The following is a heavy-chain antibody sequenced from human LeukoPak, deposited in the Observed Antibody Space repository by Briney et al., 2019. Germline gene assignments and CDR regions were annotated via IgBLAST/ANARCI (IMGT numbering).Heavy chain of an antibody. D-gene: IGHD5-18*01. CDR1: GFTFSSYA. J-gene: IGHJ5*02. CDR3: AKASRGYSYGLDWFDP. Sequence: GGSLRLSCAASGFTFSSYAMSWVRQAPGKGLEWVSAFSGSGGSTYYADSVKGRFTISRDNSKNTLYLQMNSLRAEDTAVYYCAKASRGYSYGLDWFDPWGQGTLVTVSS. V-gene: IGHV3-23*01. CDR2: FSGSGGST.